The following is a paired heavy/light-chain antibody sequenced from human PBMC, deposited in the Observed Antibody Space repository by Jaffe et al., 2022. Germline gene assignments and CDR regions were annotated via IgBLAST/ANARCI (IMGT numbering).Heavy chain of an antibody. V-gene: IGHV3-21*01. Sequence: EVQLVESGGGLVKPGGSLRLSCAASGFTFTSYSMNWVRQTPGKGLEWVSSISSRGDYIFYADSVKGRFTISRDNAKNSLFLQMNSLGAEDTAVYFCARKFYTSSWSSNVNFDYWGQGTLVTVSS. J-gene: IGHJ4*02. CDR2: ISSRGDYI. CDR1: GFTFTSYS. D-gene: IGHD6-13*01. CDR3: ARKFYTSSWSSNVNFDY.
Light chain of an antibody. V-gene: IGKV1-12*01. CDR3: QQANSFPIT. Sequence: DIQMTQSPSSVSASVGDRVTITCRANQGISSWLAWYQQKPGKAPKLLINAASSLQSGVPSRFSGSGSGTDFTLTISSLQPEDFATYYCQQANSFPITFGQGTRLEIK. CDR2: AAS. J-gene: IGKJ5*01. CDR1: QGISSW.